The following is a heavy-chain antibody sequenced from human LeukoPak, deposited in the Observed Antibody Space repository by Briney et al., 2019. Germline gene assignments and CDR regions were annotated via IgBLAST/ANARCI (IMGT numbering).Heavy chain of an antibody. V-gene: IGHV1-69*01. D-gene: IGHD6-13*01. CDR1: GGTFISYA. Sequence: GSSVKVSCKASGGTFISYAISWVRQAPGQGLEWMGGIIHSFGTAIYAQKFPGRVASTAAESTRTAYMELSSLRCEDTAVYYCARPAAADFLNWFDTWGQGNLVTVSS. J-gene: IGHJ5*02. CDR3: ARPAAADFLNWFDT. CDR2: IIHSFGTA.